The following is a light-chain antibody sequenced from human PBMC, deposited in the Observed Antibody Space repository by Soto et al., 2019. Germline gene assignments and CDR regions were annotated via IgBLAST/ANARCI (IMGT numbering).Light chain of an antibody. CDR2: TTS. Sequence: AIQLTQSPSSLAASVGDRVTITCRASQGISRALSWYQQKPGNAPKLLIYTTSNLVSGVPSMFSASGSDTEFTLTVSSLQPEDFATYYCQQHYNCPLTFGGATKVEIK. V-gene: IGKV1D-13*01. J-gene: IGKJ4*01. CDR1: QGISRA. CDR3: QQHYNCPLT.